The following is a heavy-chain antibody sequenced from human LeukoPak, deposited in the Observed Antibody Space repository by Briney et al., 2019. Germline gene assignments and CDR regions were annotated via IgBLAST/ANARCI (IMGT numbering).Heavy chain of an antibody. CDR3: ARPTKTYYYDSSGYNFFDY. V-gene: IGHV4-34*01. D-gene: IGHD3-22*01. CDR1: GGSFSGYY. Sequence: SETLSLTCAVYGGSFSGYYWSWIRQPPGKGLEWIGEINHSGSPNYNPSLKSRVTISVDTSKNQFSLKLSSVTAADTAVYYCARPTKTYYYDSSGYNFFDYWGQGTLVTVSS. J-gene: IGHJ4*02. CDR2: INHSGSP.